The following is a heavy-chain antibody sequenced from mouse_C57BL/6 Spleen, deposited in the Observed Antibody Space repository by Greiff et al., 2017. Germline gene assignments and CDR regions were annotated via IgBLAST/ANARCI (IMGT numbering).Heavy chain of an antibody. D-gene: IGHD2-12*01. CDR1: GYAFTNYL. J-gene: IGHJ2*01. V-gene: IGHV1-54*01. CDR3: ASGGPSQLRGY. Sequence: VQLQQSGAELVRPGTSVKVSCKASGYAFTNYLIEWVKQRPGQGLEWIGVINPGSGGTNYTEKFKGKATLTADTSSSTAYMQLSSLTSEDSAVYFCASGGPSQLRGYWGQGTTLTVSS. CDR2: INPGSGGT.